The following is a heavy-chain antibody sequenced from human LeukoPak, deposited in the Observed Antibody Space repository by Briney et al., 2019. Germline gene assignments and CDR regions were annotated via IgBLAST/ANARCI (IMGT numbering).Heavy chain of an antibody. V-gene: IGHV3-30-3*01. CDR1: GFTFSSYA. D-gene: IGHD1-26*01. CDR3: ARGGGGSYGY. CDR2: ISYDGSNK. J-gene: IGHJ4*02. Sequence: GGSLRLSCADAGFTFSSYAMHWVRQAPGKGLEWVAVISYDGSNKYYADSVKGRFTISRDNSKNTLYLQMNSLRAEDTAVHYCARGGGGSYGYWGQGTLVTVSS.